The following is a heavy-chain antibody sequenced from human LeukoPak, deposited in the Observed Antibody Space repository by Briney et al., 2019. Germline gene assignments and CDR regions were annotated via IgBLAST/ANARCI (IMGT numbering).Heavy chain of an antibody. CDR2: INHSGST. V-gene: IGHV4-34*01. Sequence: SETLSLTCAVYGGSFSGYYWSWIRQPPGKGLEWIGEINHSGSTNYNPSLKSRVTISVDTSKNQFSLKLSSVTAADTAVYYCARGRSYWGQGTLVTVSS. J-gene: IGHJ4*02. CDR1: GGSFSGYY. CDR3: ARGRSY.